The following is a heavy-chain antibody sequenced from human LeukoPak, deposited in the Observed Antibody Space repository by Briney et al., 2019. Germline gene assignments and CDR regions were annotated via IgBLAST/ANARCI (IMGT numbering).Heavy chain of an antibody. CDR2: INHSGST. V-gene: IGHV4-34*01. Sequence: SETLSLTCAVYGGSFSGYYWSWIRQPPGKGLEWIGEINHSGSTNYNPSLKSRVTISVDTSKNQFSLKLSSVTAADTAVYYCARGRSYWGQGTLVTVSS. J-gene: IGHJ4*02. CDR1: GGSFSGYY. CDR3: ARGRSY.